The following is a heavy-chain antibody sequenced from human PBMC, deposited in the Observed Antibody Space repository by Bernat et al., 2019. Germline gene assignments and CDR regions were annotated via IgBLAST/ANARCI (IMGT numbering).Heavy chain of an antibody. D-gene: IGHD3-16*01. CDR3: ARDLGSFGGSIWGDY. V-gene: IGHV3-53*01. Sequence: EVQLVESGGGLIQPGGSLRLSCAASGFTVSSNYMRWVRQAPGKGLEWVSVIYSGGTTYYTDSVKGQFNISRDNSKNALYLQMNSLRAEDTAVYYCARDLGSFGGSIWGDYWGQGILVTVSS. CDR2: IYSGGTT. J-gene: IGHJ4*02. CDR1: GFTVSSNY.